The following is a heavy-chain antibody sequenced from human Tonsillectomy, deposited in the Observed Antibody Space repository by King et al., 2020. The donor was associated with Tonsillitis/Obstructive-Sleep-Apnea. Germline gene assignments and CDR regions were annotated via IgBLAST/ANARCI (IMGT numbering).Heavy chain of an antibody. CDR1: GVTFSSYS. J-gene: IGHJ6*03. Sequence: VQLVESGGGLVKPGGSLRLSCAASGVTFSSYSMNWVRQAPGKGLEWVSSISSMSSYIYYADSVKGRFTISRHYAKNSLYLQMNSLRAVDTAVYYCARVHYYDSSGYYMDVWGKGTTVTVSS. D-gene: IGHD3-22*01. V-gene: IGHV3-21*01. CDR2: ISSMSSYI. CDR3: ARVHYYDSSGYYMDV.